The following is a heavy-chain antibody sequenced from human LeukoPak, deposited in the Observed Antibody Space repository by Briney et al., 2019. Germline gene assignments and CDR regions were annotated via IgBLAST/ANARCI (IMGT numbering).Heavy chain of an antibody. J-gene: IGHJ4*02. D-gene: IGHD5-12*01. V-gene: IGHV3-30*02. CDR3: ARDKNPIPAGYSGYD. CDR1: GFTFSSYG. Sequence: PGGSLRLSCAATGFTFSSYGMHWVRQAPGKGLEWVAFIRYDGSSKYYADSVKGRFTISRDNSKNTLYLQMNSLRAEDTAVYYCARDKNPIPAGYSGYDWGQGTLVTVSS. CDR2: IRYDGSSK.